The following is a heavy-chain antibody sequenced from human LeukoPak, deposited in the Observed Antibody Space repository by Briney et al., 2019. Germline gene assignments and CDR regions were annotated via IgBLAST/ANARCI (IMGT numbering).Heavy chain of an antibody. V-gene: IGHV3-30*18. Sequence: GRSLRLSCVGSGITFSDYAIHWVRQAPGKGLEWVAVSAHDEVGKQFADSVKGRFTLSRDNSRDSVHLQMNRLRDEDTAVYYCAKDRGYGEHEPFESWGQGSLVTVSS. J-gene: IGHJ4*02. CDR1: GITFSDYA. CDR2: SAHDEVGK. CDR3: AKDRGYGEHEPFES. D-gene: IGHD4/OR15-4a*01.